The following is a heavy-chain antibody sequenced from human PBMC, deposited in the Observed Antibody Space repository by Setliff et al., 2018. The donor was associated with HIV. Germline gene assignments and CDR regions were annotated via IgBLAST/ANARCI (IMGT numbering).Heavy chain of an antibody. CDR2: IIPPVGAA. CDR1: GDTFRNYA. D-gene: IGHD2-15*01. CDR3: ASPNVGCSGGTCYSGSAFDY. V-gene: IGHV1-69*13. Sequence: SVKVSCMVSGDTFRNYALNWVRQAPGQGLAWMGGIIPPVGAAVYAQNFHGRVTITADESTSTAYMELRTLRSEYTAIYYCASPNVGCSGGTCYSGSAFDYWGQGSPVTVSS. J-gene: IGHJ4*02.